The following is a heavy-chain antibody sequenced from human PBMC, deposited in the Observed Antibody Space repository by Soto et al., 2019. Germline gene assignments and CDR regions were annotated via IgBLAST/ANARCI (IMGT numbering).Heavy chain of an antibody. Sequence: ASVKGSCKASGYTITSYGISWVRQAPGQGLEWMGWISAYNGNTNYAQKLQGRATMTTDTSTSTAYMELRSLRSDDTAVYYCARRNILPGYYFAGASGDAFDIWGQGTMVTVSS. CDR3: ARRNILPGYYFAGASGDAFDI. V-gene: IGHV1-18*01. D-gene: IGHD3-9*01. J-gene: IGHJ3*02. CDR1: GYTITSYG. CDR2: ISAYNGNT.